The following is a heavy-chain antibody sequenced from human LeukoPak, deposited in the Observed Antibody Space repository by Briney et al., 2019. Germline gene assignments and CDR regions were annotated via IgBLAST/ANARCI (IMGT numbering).Heavy chain of an antibody. CDR2: ISSSSSPI. V-gene: IGHV3-48*01. Sequence: GGSLRLSCAASGFTLSSYSMNWVRQAPGKGLEWVSFISSSSSPIYYADSEKGRFTISRDNAKNSLYLQMNSLRAEDTAVYYCARKYCSSTSCYFTNMDVWGKGTTVTVSS. D-gene: IGHD2-2*01. J-gene: IGHJ6*03. CDR3: ARKYCSSTSCYFTNMDV. CDR1: GFTLSSYS.